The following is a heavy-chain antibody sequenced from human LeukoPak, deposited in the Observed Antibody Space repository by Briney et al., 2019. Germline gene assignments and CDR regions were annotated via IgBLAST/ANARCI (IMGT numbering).Heavy chain of an antibody. CDR3: ARLGSGVVVPAAIKYNWFDP. J-gene: IGHJ5*02. D-gene: IGHD2-2*02. Sequence: GESLKISCKGSGYSFTSYWIGWVRQMPGKGLDGMGSIYPGDSENRYSPSFQGQFTISGEKSIGTAYLQWSSLKASATAMYYCARLGSGVVVPAAIKYNWFDPWGQGTLVTVSS. CDR1: GYSFTSYW. V-gene: IGHV5-51*01. CDR2: IYPGDSEN.